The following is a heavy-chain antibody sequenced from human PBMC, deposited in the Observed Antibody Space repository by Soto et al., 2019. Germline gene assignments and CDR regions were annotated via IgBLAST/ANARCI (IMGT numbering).Heavy chain of an antibody. CDR2: ISAYNGDT. CDR1: GYTFTSYG. J-gene: IGHJ3*02. CDR3: ARVLTGNYDSSGYSAFDI. Sequence: ASVKVSCKASGYTFTSYGISWVRQAPGQGLEWMGWISAYNGDTNYAQKLQGRVTMTTDTSTSTDYMELRSLRSDDTAVYYCARVLTGNYDSSGYSAFDIWGQGTMVTVSS. D-gene: IGHD3-22*01. V-gene: IGHV1-18*04.